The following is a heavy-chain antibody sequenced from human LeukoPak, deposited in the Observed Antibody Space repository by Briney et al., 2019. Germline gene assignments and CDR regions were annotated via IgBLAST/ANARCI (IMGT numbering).Heavy chain of an antibody. Sequence: ASVKVSCKASGYTFTGYYMHWGRQAPGQGLEWMGWINPKSGGTTYAQKFQGRVTMTRNASISTAYMDLGRLRSDDTAVYFCARDQTHYYFDSSGYYAGGMDVWGQGTTVTVSS. CDR1: GYTFTGYY. V-gene: IGHV1-2*02. J-gene: IGHJ6*02. CDR3: ARDQTHYYFDSSGYYAGGMDV. CDR2: INPKSGGT. D-gene: IGHD3-22*01.